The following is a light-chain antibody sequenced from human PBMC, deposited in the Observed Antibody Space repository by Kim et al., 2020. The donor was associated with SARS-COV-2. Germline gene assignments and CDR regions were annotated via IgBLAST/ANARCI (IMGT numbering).Light chain of an antibody. J-gene: IGKJ4*01. CDR2: KAS. Sequence: DIQLTQSPSTLSKSVGDRVTITCRASQDITTGLAWYQQKPGKAPKFLIFKASNLESGVPSRFSGSGSGTDFTLTISSLQPDDFATYYCLHYNTYPLTFGGGTKVDIK. CDR3: LHYNTYPLT. V-gene: IGKV1-5*03. CDR1: QDITTG.